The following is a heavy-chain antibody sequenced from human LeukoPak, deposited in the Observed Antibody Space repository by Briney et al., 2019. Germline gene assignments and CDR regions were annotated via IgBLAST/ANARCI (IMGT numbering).Heavy chain of an antibody. CDR1: GFTCSDYY. D-gene: IGHD2-15*01. Sequence: GGSLRLXCAAPGFTCSDYYMSWIRLAPGRRLEWVSYISSSGSTIYYADSVKGRFTISRDNAKNSLYLQMNSLRAEDTAVYYCAIELGYCSGGSCYPTDYWGQGTLVTVSS. CDR2: ISSSGSTI. V-gene: IGHV3-11*04. J-gene: IGHJ4*02. CDR3: AIELGYCSGGSCYPTDY.